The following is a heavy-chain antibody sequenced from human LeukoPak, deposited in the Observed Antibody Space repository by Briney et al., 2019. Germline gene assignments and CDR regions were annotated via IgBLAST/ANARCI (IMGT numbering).Heavy chain of an antibody. J-gene: IGHJ5*02. Sequence: GGSLRLSCAASGFTFSSYWMHWVRHAPGKGLVWVSRINSDGSSTSYADSVKGRFTISRDNAKNTLYLQMNSLRAEDTAVYYCARWAGATGGWFDPWGQGTLVTVSS. CDR3: ARWAGATGGWFDP. CDR1: GFTFSSYW. V-gene: IGHV3-74*01. CDR2: INSDGSST. D-gene: IGHD1-26*01.